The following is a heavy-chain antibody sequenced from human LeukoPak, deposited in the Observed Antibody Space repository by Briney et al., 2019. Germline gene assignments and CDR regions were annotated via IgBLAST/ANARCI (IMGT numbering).Heavy chain of an antibody. CDR2: INPNSGGT. J-gene: IGHJ5*02. CDR1: GYTFTGYY. Sequence: ASVKVSCKASGYTFTGYYMHWVRQAPGQGLEWMGWINPNSGGTNYAQKFQGRVTMTRDTSISTAYMELSRLRSDDTAMYYCARGVSSRDWFDPWGQGTLVIVSS. V-gene: IGHV1-2*02. CDR3: ARGVSSRDWFDP. D-gene: IGHD6-13*01.